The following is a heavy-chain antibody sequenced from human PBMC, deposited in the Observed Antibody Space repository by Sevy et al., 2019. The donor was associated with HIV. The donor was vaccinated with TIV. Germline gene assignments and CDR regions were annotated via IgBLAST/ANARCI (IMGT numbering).Heavy chain of an antibody. CDR3: ARGIVVVVATWYYGMDV. D-gene: IGHD2-15*01. J-gene: IGHJ6*02. CDR1: GFTFSSYA. Sequence: GGSLRLSCAASGFTFSSYAMHWVRQAPGKGLEWVAVISYDGSNKYYADSVKGRFTISRDNSKNTLYLQMNSLRAEDTAVYYCARGIVVVVATWYYGMDVWGQGTTVTVSS. V-gene: IGHV3-30*04. CDR2: ISYDGSNK.